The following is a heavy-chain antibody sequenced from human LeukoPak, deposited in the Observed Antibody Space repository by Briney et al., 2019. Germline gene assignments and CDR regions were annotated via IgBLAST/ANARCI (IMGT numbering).Heavy chain of an antibody. V-gene: IGHV3-30*18. CDR3: AKALAQWLVTSALDY. CDR1: GFAFSNFG. Sequence: GGSLRLSCAASGFAFSNFGMHCVRQAPGKGLEWVAVISYDGSNTYYADSVKGRATISRDNSKNTLFLQMNSLRPEDTAVYYCAKALAQWLVTSALDYWGQGTLVTVSS. J-gene: IGHJ4*02. CDR2: ISYDGSNT. D-gene: IGHD6-19*01.